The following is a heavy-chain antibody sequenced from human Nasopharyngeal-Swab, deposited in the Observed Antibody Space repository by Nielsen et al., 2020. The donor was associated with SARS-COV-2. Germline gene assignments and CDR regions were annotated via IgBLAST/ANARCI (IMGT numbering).Heavy chain of an antibody. J-gene: IGHJ4*02. Sequence: GESLKISCAATGFVFGSYSMSWVRQAPGKGLEWVAYISSGSHIIYHADSVKGRFTISRDNANNVLYLEMNSLRVEDTAMFYCARITSAGLNWGQGTQVTVSS. CDR2: ISSGSHII. V-gene: IGHV3-48*04. CDR1: GFVFGSYS. D-gene: IGHD3-16*01. CDR3: ARITSAGLN.